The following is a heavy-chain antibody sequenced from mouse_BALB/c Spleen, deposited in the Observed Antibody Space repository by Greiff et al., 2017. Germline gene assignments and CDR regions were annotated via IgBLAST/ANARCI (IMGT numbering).Heavy chain of an antibody. CDR1: GFSLTSYG. CDR2: IWAGGST. J-gene: IGHJ4*01. Sequence: QVQLQQSGPGLVAPSQSLSITCTVSGFSLTSYGVHWVRQPPGKGLEWLGVIWAGGSTNYNSALMSRLSISKDNSKSQVFLKMNSLQTDDTAMYYCARDRHYYGYYYAMDYWGQGTSVTVSS. CDR3: ARDRHYYGYYYAMDY. V-gene: IGHV2-9*02. D-gene: IGHD1-2*01.